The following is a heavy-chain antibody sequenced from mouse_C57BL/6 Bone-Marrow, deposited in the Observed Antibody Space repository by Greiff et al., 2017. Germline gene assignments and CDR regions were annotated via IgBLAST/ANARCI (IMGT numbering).Heavy chain of an antibody. CDR2: INPNNGGT. CDR3: ARSRLRPYYFDY. CDR1: GYTFTDYY. V-gene: IGHV1-26*01. Sequence: VQLQQSGPELVKPGASVKISCKASGYTFTDYYMNWVKQSHGKSLEWIGDINPNNGGTSYNQKFKGKATLTVDKSSSTAYMELRSLTSEDSAVYYCARSRLRPYYFDYWGQGTTLTVSS. D-gene: IGHD2-4*01. J-gene: IGHJ2*01.